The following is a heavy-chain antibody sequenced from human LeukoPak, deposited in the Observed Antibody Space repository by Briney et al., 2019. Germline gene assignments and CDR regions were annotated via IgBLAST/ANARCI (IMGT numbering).Heavy chain of an antibody. D-gene: IGHD5-12*01. CDR1: GGSISSYY. V-gene: IGHV4-59*04. CDR2: IYYSGST. J-gene: IGHJ4*02. Sequence: SETLSLTCTVSGGSISSYYWSWIRQPPGTGLEWIGCIYYSGSTYYNPSLKSRVTISVDTSKNQFSLKLSSVTAADTAVYYCARSPNSGYDPFDYWGQGTLVTVSS. CDR3: ARSPNSGYDPFDY.